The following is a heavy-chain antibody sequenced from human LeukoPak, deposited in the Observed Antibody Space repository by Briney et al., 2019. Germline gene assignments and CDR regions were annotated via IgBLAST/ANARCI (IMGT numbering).Heavy chain of an antibody. Sequence: GASVKVSCKASGYTFTSYAMHWVRQAPGQRLEWMGWIIAGNGNTKYSQKFQGRVTITRDTSASTAYMELSSLRSEDTAVYYCASARPLLRNWFDPWGQGTLVTVSS. D-gene: IGHD2-15*01. V-gene: IGHV1-3*01. CDR3: ASARPLLRNWFDP. CDR1: GYTFTSYA. CDR2: IIAGNGNT. J-gene: IGHJ5*02.